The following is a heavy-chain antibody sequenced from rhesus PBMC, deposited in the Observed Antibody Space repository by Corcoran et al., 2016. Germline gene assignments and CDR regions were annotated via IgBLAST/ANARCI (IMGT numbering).Heavy chain of an antibody. CDR2: ISESGGTI. V-gene: IGHV3-100*02. Sequence: DVHLMEAGGGVVKPGGSLRLSCVASGFTFSSYEMHWVRQAPGKGLGWVSIISESGGTIYYADSVKGRFTISRDNAKNSLFLRMNSLRAEDTAVYYCTRDPWGGWYYFDYWGQGVLVTVSS. CDR1: GFTFSSYE. D-gene: IGHD6-31*01. J-gene: IGHJ4*01. CDR3: TRDPWGGWYYFDY.